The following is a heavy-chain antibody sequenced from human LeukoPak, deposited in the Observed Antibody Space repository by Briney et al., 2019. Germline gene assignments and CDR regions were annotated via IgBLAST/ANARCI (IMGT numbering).Heavy chain of an antibody. V-gene: IGHV4-59*01. Sequence: PSETLSLTCTVSGGSISSYYWSWIRQPPGKGLEWIRHIYYSGSTNYNPSLKSRVTISVDTSKNQFSLKLSSVTAADTAVYYCARMSLHYYDSSGHYWYNWFDPWGQGTLVTVSS. CDR2: IYYSGST. CDR3: ARMSLHYYDSSGHYWYNWFDP. D-gene: IGHD3-22*01. CDR1: GGSISSYY. J-gene: IGHJ5*02.